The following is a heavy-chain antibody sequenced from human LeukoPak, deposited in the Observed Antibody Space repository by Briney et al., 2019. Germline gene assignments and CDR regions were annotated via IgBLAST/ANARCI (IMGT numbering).Heavy chain of an antibody. Sequence: SVKVSCKASGGTFSSYAISWVRQAPGQGLEWMGGIIPIFGTANYAQKFQGRVTITADESTSTAYMELSSLRSEDTAVYYCARDQAAKGWFDPWGQGTLVTVSS. CDR2: IIPIFGTA. V-gene: IGHV1-69*13. CDR3: ARDQAAKGWFDP. J-gene: IGHJ5*02. CDR1: GGTFSSYA. D-gene: IGHD4/OR15-4a*01.